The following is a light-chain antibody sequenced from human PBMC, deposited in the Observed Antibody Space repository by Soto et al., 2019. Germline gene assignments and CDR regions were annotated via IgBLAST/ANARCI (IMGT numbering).Light chain of an antibody. Sequence: DIQMTQSPSSLSASVGDRVTITCQASQDISNYLNWYQQKPGKAPKLLIYDASNLGTGVPSRFSGSGSGTDFTFTISSLQPEDIATYYWQQYDNLPLTFGPGTKVDIK. V-gene: IGKV1-33*01. J-gene: IGKJ3*01. CDR3: QQYDNLPLT. CDR2: DAS. CDR1: QDISNY.